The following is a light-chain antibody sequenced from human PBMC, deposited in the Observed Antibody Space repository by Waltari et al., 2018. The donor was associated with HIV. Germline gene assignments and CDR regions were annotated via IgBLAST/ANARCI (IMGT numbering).Light chain of an antibody. Sequence: SVLTQPPSVSRAPGQGVTISSNGTSANIGAGSGVPRYQQLPGTAPKFLIFGYIDRPSGVPDRFSVSKSATSASLAITGLQAEDEADYYCQSFDSSLNGVVFGGGTKLTVL. J-gene: IGLJ2*01. CDR1: SANIGAGSG. CDR2: GYI. V-gene: IGLV1-40*01. CDR3: QSFDSSLNGVV.